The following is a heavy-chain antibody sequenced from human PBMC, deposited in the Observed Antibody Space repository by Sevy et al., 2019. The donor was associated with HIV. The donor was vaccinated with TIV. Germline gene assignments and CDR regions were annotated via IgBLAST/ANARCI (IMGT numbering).Heavy chain of an antibody. V-gene: IGHV1-18*01. D-gene: IGHD2-21*02. J-gene: IGHJ4*02. Sequence: ASVKVSCKASGYTFTSYGISWVRQAPGQGLEWMGWISAYNGNTNYAQKLQGRVTMTTDTSTSTAYGELRSLRSDDTAIYYCARDRGGYGGNSIDYWGQGTLVTVSS. CDR2: ISAYNGNT. CDR1: GYTFTSYG. CDR3: ARDRGGYGGNSIDY.